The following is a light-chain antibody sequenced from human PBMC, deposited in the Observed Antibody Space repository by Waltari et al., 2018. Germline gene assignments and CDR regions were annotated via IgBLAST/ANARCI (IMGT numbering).Light chain of an antibody. J-gene: IGLJ2*01. CDR1: ASNMGGHT. V-gene: IGLV1-44*01. CDR3: AAWDDRLNGLI. CDR2: SND. Sequence: QSVLTQPPSTSGTPGQRVTISCSGSASNMGGHTVNWYQQVPGTAPKLLIYSNDLRPSGVPDRISGSKSGTSASLAITGLLSEDEADYYCAAWDDRLNGLIFGGGTRLTVL.